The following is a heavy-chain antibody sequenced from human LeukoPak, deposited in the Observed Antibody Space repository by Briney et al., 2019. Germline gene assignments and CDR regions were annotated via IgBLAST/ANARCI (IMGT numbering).Heavy chain of an antibody. V-gene: IGHV4-4*07. D-gene: IGHD3-9*01. CDR2: IYTSGST. J-gene: IGHJ6*03. CDR3: ARANYDILTGYDYYYYMDV. CDR1: GGSISSYY. Sequence: PSETLSLTCTVSGGSISSYYWSWLRQPAGKGLEWIGRIYTSGSTNYNPSLKSRVTMSVDTSKNQFPLKLSSVTAADTAVYYCARANYDILTGYDYYYYMDVWGKGTTVTVSS.